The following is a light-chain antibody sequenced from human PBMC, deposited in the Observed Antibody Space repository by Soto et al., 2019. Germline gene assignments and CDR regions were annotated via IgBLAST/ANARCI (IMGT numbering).Light chain of an antibody. V-gene: IGLV2-8*01. J-gene: IGLJ2*01. CDR3: SSYAGSNKVI. Sequence: QSVLTQPPSASGSPGQSVTISCTGTSSDIGGYDYVSWFQHHPGRAPKLMIYELTKRPSGVPDRFSGSRSGNTASLTVSGLQAEDEADYYCSSYAGSNKVIFGGGTKVTVL. CDR2: ELT. CDR1: SSDIGGYDY.